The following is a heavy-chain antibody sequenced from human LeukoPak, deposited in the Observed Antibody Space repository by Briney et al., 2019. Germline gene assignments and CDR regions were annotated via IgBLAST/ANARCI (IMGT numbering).Heavy chain of an antibody. CDR3: ARDGGYDSSGYYPYYGMDV. V-gene: IGHV1-69*04. CDR1: GGTFSSYA. CDR2: IIPYFGIA. J-gene: IGHJ6*02. Sequence: ASVKVSCKASGGTFSSYAISWVRQAPGQGLEWMGRIIPYFGIANYAQKFQGRVTITADKSTSTAYMELSSLRSEDTAVYYCARDGGYDSSGYYPYYGMDVWGQGTTVTVSS. D-gene: IGHD3-22*01.